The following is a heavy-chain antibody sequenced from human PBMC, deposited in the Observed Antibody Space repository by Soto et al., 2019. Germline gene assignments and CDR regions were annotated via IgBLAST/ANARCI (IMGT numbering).Heavy chain of an antibody. J-gene: IGHJ6*03. V-gene: IGHV3-48*01. CDR3: ARVFGLGCSSTSCYAATHHYYYYYMDV. CDR2: ISSSSSTI. Sequence: PGGSLRLSCAASGFTFSSYSMNWVRQAPGKGLEWVSYISSSSSTIYYADSVKGRFTISRDNAKNSLYLQMNSLRAEDTAVYYCARVFGLGCSSTSCYAATHHYYYYYMDVWGKGTTVTVSS. D-gene: IGHD2-2*01. CDR1: GFTFSSYS.